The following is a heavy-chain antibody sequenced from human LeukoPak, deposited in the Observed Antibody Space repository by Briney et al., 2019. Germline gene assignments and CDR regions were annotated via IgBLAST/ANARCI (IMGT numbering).Heavy chain of an antibody. CDR1: GFTFSSYA. V-gene: IGHV3-23*01. J-gene: IGHJ4*02. CDR3: VKALASAPVDC. CDR2: ISGSGGST. Sequence: PGGSLRLSCVASGFTFSSYAVTWVRQAPGKGLEWVSGISGSGGSTYYADSVKGRFTFSRDNSKNTLYLQMNSLRAEDTAVYYCVKALASAPVDCWGQGTLVTVSS. D-gene: IGHD2-15*01.